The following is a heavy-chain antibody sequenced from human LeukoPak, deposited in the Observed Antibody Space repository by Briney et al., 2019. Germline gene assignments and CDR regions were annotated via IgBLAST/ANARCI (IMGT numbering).Heavy chain of an antibody. D-gene: IGHD6-19*01. CDR1: GGTFSSYA. J-gene: IGHJ6*02. V-gene: IGHV1-69*13. Sequence: SVKVSCKASGGTFSSYAISWVRQAPGQGLEWMGGIITIFGTANYAQKFQGRVTITADESTSTAYMELSSLRSEDTAVYYCARAVAGTGTRYYYYSMDVWGQGTTVTVSS. CDR3: ARAVAGTGTRYYYYSMDV. CDR2: IITIFGTA.